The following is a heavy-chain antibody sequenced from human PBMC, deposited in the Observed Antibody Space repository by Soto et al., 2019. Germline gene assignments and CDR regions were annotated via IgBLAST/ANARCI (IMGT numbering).Heavy chain of an antibody. CDR3: AKENGYSSSWFEFDY. CDR2: ISGSGGST. CDR1: GFNFRNYA. Sequence: PGRPMRLSYAASGFNFRNYAMSWVSKTKGKGLEWVSAISGSGGSTYYADSVKGRFTISRDNSKNTLYLQMNSLRAEDTAVYYCAKENGYSSSWFEFDYWGQGTLVTVSS. D-gene: IGHD6-13*01. J-gene: IGHJ4*02. V-gene: IGHV3-23*01.